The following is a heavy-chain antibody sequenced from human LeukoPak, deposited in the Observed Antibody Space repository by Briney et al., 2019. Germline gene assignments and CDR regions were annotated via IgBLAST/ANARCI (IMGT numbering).Heavy chain of an antibody. J-gene: IGHJ6*03. Sequence: SETLSLTCTVSGGSISSYYWSWIRQPPGKGLEWIGYIYTSGGTNYNPSLKSRVTISVDTSKNQFSLKLSSVTAADTAVYYCARLLHGYCSSTSCYSSYYYYYMDVWGKGTTVTVSS. CDR3: ARLLHGYCSSTSCYSSYYYYYMDV. CDR2: IYTSGGT. D-gene: IGHD2-2*02. CDR1: GGSISSYY. V-gene: IGHV4-4*09.